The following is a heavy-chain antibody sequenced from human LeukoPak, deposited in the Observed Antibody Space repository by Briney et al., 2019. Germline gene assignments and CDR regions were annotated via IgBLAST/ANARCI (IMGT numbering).Heavy chain of an antibody. CDR3: AKLSGSYKLDY. CDR2: IGGSGGST. V-gene: IGHV3-23*01. D-gene: IGHD1-26*01. Sequence: GGSLRLSCAASGFTFSNYAMSWVRQAPGKGLEWASGIGGSGGSTYYADSVKGRFTISRDNSNNTLYLQMNSLRGEDTAVYYCAKLSGSYKLDYWGQGTLVTVSS. J-gene: IGHJ4*02. CDR1: GFTFSNYA.